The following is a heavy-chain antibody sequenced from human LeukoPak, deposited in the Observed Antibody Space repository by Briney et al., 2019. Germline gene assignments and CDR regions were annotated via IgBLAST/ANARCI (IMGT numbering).Heavy chain of an antibody. CDR1: GGSISSGGYS. J-gene: IGHJ4*02. CDR2: IYHSGST. D-gene: IGHD3-10*01. Sequence: SETLSLTCAVSGGSISSGGYSWSWIRQPPGKGLEWIGYIYHSGSTYYNPSLKSRVTISVDRSKNQFPLKLSSVTAADTAVYYCARGRRASGDIDYWGQGTLVTVSS. V-gene: IGHV4-30-2*01. CDR3: ARGRRASGDIDY.